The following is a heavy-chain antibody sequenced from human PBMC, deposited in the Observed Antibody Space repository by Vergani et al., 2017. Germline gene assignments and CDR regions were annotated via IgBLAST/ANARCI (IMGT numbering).Heavy chain of an antibody. V-gene: IGHV1-18*04. Sequence: QVQLVQSGAEVKKPGASVKVSCKASGYTFTSYGISWVRQATGQGLEWMGWISAYNGNTNYAQKLQGRVTMTTDTSTSTAYMELRSLRSDDTAVYYCARDPDIVVVPAAPYYYYYYGMDGWGQGTTVTVSS. CDR2: ISAYNGNT. D-gene: IGHD2-2*01. CDR3: ARDPDIVVVPAAPYYYYYYGMDG. J-gene: IGHJ6*02. CDR1: GYTFTSYG.